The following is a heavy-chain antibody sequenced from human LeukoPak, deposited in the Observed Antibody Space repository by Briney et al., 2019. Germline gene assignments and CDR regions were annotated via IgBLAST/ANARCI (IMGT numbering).Heavy chain of an antibody. J-gene: IGHJ5*02. V-gene: IGHV3-23*01. D-gene: IGHD3-3*01. Sequence: GGSLRLSCAAPGFTFGNYAMNWVRAALGKSLEWVSSLSSSGGNPNYADSVKGRFTISRDNSKNTLFLQMNGLRAEDTALYSCAKCARTPEGGSGWCNWFDTWGQGTQVTVSS. CDR1: GFTFGNYA. CDR2: LSSSGGNP. CDR3: AKCARTPEGGSGWCNWFDT.